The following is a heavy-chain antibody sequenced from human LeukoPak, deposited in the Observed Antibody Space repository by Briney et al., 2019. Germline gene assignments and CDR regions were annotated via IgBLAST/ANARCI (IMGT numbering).Heavy chain of an antibody. CDR1: GFTFTSYS. V-gene: IGHV3-15*07. Sequence: GGSLRLSCAASGFTFTSYSMNWVRQAPGKGLEWVGRIKSKTDGGTTDYAAPVKGRFTISGDDSKNTLYLQMNSLKTEDTAVYYCTTDWGATYYDILTGYYIDYWGQGTLVTVSS. D-gene: IGHD3-9*01. CDR3: TTDWGATYYDILTGYYIDY. J-gene: IGHJ4*02. CDR2: IKSKTDGGTT.